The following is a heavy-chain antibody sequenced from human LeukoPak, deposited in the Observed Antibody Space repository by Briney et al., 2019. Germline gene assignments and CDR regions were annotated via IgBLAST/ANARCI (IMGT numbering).Heavy chain of an antibody. V-gene: IGHV5-51*01. D-gene: IGHD4-17*01. Sequence: GXSLKISCKGSGYSFTTYWIGWVRQVPGKGLEGMGGIYPGESDTRYSPSFQGQVTISADKSTSTAYLQWSSLKASDTAMYYCARPPTTMTKLAFDIWGQGTMVTVSS. J-gene: IGHJ3*02. CDR1: GYSFTTYW. CDR2: IYPGESDT. CDR3: ARPPTTMTKLAFDI.